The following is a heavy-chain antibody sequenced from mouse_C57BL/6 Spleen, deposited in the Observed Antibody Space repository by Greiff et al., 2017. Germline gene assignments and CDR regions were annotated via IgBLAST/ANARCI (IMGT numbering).Heavy chain of an antibody. D-gene: IGHD3-2*02. J-gene: IGHJ4*01. CDR3: TRGAAQALYAMDY. CDR2: IDPETGGT. CDR1: GYTFTDYE. Sequence: QVQLKESGAELVRPGASVTLSCKASGYTFTDYEMHWVKQTPVHGLEWIGAIDPETGGTAYNQKFKGKAILTADKSSSTAYMELRSLTSEDSAVYYCTRGAAQALYAMDYWGQGTAVTVSS. V-gene: IGHV1-15*01.